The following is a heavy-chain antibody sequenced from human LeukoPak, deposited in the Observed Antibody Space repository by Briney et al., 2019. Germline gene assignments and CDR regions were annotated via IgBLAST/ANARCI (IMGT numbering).Heavy chain of an antibody. CDR1: GGSISSSSYY. V-gene: IGHV4-39*07. J-gene: IGHJ5*02. CDR2: IYYSGST. D-gene: IGHD2-15*01. Sequence: SGTLSLTCTVSGGSISSSSYYWGWIRQPPGKGLEWIGSIYYSGSTYYNPSLKSRVTISVDTSKNQFSLKLSSVTAADTAVYYCARGPHIVVVVAAYWFDPWGQGTLVTVSS. CDR3: ARGPHIVVVVAAYWFDP.